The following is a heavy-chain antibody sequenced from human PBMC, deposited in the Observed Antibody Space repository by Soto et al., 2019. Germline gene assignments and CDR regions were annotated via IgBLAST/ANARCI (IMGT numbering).Heavy chain of an antibody. CDR3: VRKSDSSPVPEADGV. CDR2: IYSNGDT. CDR1: GFSVGSNY. V-gene: IGHV3-53*02. J-gene: IGHJ4*02. Sequence: EVQLVETGGGLIQPGGSLRLSCAASGFSVGSNYMTWVRQSPGKGLEWVSLIYSNGDTDYADSVKGRFSISRDNFKNTLYLQMNNLRAEDTAVYHCVRKSDSSPVPEADGVWGRGTLVTVSS. D-gene: IGHD2-8*01.